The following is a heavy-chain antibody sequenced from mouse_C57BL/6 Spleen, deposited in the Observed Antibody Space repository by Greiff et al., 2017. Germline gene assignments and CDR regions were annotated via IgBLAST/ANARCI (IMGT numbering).Heavy chain of an antibody. V-gene: IGHV1-69*01. D-gene: IGHD4-1*01. CDR2: IDPSDSYT. Sequence: QVQLKQPGAELVMPGASVKLSCKASGYTFTSYWMHWVKQRPGQGLEWIGEIDPSDSYTNYNQKFKGKSTLTVDKSSSTAYMQLSSLTSEDSAVYYCARRGDWGFDYWGQGTTLTVSS. J-gene: IGHJ2*01. CDR1: GYTFTSYW. CDR3: ARRGDWGFDY.